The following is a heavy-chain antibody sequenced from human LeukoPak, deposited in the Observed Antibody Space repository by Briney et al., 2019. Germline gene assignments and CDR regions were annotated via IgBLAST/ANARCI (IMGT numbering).Heavy chain of an antibody. V-gene: IGHV4-59*01. J-gene: IGHJ3*02. CDR1: GGSISSYY. CDR2: IYYSGST. CDR3: ARVGPRYYDYADAFDI. Sequence: SETLSLTCTVSGGSISSYYWSWIRQPPGKGLEWIGYIYYSGSTNYNPSLKSRVTISVDTSKNQFSLKLSSVTAADTAVYYCARVGPRYYDYADAFDIWDQGTMVTVSS. D-gene: IGHD5-12*01.